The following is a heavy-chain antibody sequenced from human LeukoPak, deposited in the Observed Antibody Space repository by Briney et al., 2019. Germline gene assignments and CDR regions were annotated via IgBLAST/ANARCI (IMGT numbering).Heavy chain of an antibody. J-gene: IGHJ4*02. V-gene: IGHV3-30-3*02. CDR1: GFSFSNHG. D-gene: IGHD3-22*01. CDR3: AKSHYYDSSGYYGY. Sequence: PGGSLRLSCAASGFSFSNHGIHWVRQAPGKGLEWVAVISYDGSNKYYADSVKGRFTISRDNSKNTLYLQMNSLRAEDTAVYYCAKSHYYDSSGYYGYWGQGTLVTVSS. CDR2: ISYDGSNK.